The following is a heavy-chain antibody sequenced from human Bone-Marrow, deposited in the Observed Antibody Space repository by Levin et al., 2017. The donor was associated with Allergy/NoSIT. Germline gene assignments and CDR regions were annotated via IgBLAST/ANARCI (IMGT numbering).Heavy chain of an antibody. CDR3: ARLSRVFRYNPEHGNELYYYGLDV. J-gene: IGHJ6*02. CDR2: IGSSGTSA. CDR1: GFSFNTFQ. V-gene: IGHV3-48*03. Sequence: GGSLRLSCAASGFSFNTFQMMWIRQAPGRGLEWVAYIGSSGTSAQFPDSAMGRFTISRDNARNSLFLQLNGLRAEDTAIYYCARLSRVFRYNPEHGNELYYYGLDVWGRGTTVTVSS. D-gene: IGHD1-1*01.